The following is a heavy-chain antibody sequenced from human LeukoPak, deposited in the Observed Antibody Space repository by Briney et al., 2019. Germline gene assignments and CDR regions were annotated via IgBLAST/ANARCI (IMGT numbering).Heavy chain of an antibody. CDR2: LYSSGNT. J-gene: IGHJ5*02. V-gene: IGHV4-59*01. D-gene: IGHD4/OR15-4a*01. Sequence: SETLSLTCTVSGDSISSYYWTWIRQPPGKGLEWLGYLYSSGNTNYNPSLKSRVTMSVDTSKNQFSLRLTSVTAADTAVYYCARGGLTPPNWCGPWGEGILVTVSS. CDR3: ARGGLTPPNWCGP. CDR1: GDSISSYY.